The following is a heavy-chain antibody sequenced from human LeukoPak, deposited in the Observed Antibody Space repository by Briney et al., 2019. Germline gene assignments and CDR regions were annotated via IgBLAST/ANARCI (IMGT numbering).Heavy chain of an antibody. Sequence: PSETLSLTCAVYGGSFSGYYWSWIRQPPGKGLEWIGEINHSGSTNYNPSLKSRVTISVDTSKNQFSLKLSSVTAADTAVYYCARGFDYGGNFDYWGQGTLVTVSS. CDR3: ARGFDYGGNFDY. J-gene: IGHJ4*02. V-gene: IGHV4-34*01. CDR2: INHSGST. CDR1: GGSFSGYY. D-gene: IGHD4-23*01.